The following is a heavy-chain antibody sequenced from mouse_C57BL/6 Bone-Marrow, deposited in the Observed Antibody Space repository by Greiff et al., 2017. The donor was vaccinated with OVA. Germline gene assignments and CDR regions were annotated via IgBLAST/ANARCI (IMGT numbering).Heavy chain of an antibody. CDR1: GYTFTSYG. CDR3: ARTDYYGSRNVGGPWYFDV. V-gene: IGHV1-81*01. D-gene: IGHD1-1*01. Sequence: VQLQQSGAELARPGASVKLSCKASGYTFTSYGISWVKQRTGQGLEWIGEIYPRSGNTYYNEKFKGKATLTADKSSSTAYLERRSLTSEDSAVYFCARTDYYGSRNVGGPWYFDVWGTGTTVTVSS. J-gene: IGHJ1*03. CDR2: IYPRSGNT.